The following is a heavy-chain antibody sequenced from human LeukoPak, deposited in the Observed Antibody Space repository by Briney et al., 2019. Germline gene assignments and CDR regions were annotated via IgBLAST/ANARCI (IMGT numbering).Heavy chain of an antibody. Sequence: SETLSLTCTVSGGSITSSGSYWGWIRQPPGEGLEWIGNIDYGGTTYYNPSLKSRVTISVDTSKNQVSLRLSSVTATDTAVYYCATPDGALSYYYDSSGPQGGAFDIWGQGTMVTVSS. CDR2: IDYGGTT. D-gene: IGHD3-22*01. J-gene: IGHJ3*02. CDR1: GGSITSSGSY. CDR3: ATPDGALSYYYDSSGPQGGAFDI. V-gene: IGHV4-39*01.